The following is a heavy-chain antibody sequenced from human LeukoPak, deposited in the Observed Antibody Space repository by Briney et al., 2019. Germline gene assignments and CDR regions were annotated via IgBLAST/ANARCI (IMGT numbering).Heavy chain of an antibody. V-gene: IGHV3-33*06. J-gene: IGHJ4*02. D-gene: IGHD2-15*01. CDR2: ICYNGGYT. CDR1: GFTFSSYG. CDR3: AEEPYPQEHRVVAATGFFDY. Sequence: GGSLRLSCAASGFTFSSYGMNWVRQAPGKGLEWVSVICYNGGYTSYADSVKGRFTISRDNSKNTLYLQMNSLRTEDTAVYYCAEEPYPQEHRVVAATGFFDYWGQGTLVTVSS.